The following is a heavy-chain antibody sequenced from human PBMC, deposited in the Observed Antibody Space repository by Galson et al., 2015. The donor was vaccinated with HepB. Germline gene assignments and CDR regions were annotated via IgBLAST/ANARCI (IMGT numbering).Heavy chain of an antibody. CDR1: GFTFSNAW. V-gene: IGHV3-15*07. Sequence: SLRLSCAASGFTFSNAWMNWVRQAPGKGQEWVGRIKSKTDGGTTDYDATVKGRFTISRDDSKNTLYLQMNSLKTEDTAVYFCTRETGYYDILTGRYSFYFYMDVWGKGTTVTVSS. J-gene: IGHJ6*03. CDR3: TRETGYYDILTGRYSFYFYMDV. CDR2: IKSKTDGGTT. D-gene: IGHD3-9*01.